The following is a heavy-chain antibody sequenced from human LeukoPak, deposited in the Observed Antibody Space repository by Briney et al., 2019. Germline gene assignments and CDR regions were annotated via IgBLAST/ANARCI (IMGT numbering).Heavy chain of an antibody. Sequence: SSETLSLTCTVSGGSISSYYWSWIRQPPGKGLEWIGYIYYSGSTNYNPSLRSRVTISVDTSKNQFSLKLSSVTAADTAVYYCARRPPALGAFDIWGQGTMVSVSS. CDR1: GGSISSYY. CDR2: IYYSGST. V-gene: IGHV4-59*08. CDR3: ARRPPALGAFDI. J-gene: IGHJ3*02.